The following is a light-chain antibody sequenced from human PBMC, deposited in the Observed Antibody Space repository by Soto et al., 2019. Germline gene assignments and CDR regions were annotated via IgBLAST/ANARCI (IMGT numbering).Light chain of an antibody. CDR1: QSISSY. CDR2: AAY. Sequence: DIQMTQSPSSLSASVGDRVTITCRANQSISSYVNWYQQKPGKAPKLLIYAAYSLQRGVPSRFSGSGYGKDFTLTISSLQPEDFETYYGQQCYSTPRTFGQGTKVEVK. CDR3: QQCYSTPRT. J-gene: IGKJ1*01. V-gene: IGKV1-39*01.